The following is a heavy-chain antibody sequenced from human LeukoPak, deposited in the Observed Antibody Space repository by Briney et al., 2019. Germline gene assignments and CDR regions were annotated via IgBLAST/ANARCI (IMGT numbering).Heavy chain of an antibody. CDR1: GFTVSSNY. Sequence: GGSLRLSCAASGFTVSSNYMNWVRQAPGKGLEWVSYISSSSSTIYYADSVKGRFTISRDNAKNSVYLQMNSLRAEDTAVYYCARDHDSSSCPYFDYWGQGTLVTVSS. CDR2: ISSSSSTI. D-gene: IGHD6-13*01. V-gene: IGHV3-48*01. CDR3: ARDHDSSSCPYFDY. J-gene: IGHJ4*02.